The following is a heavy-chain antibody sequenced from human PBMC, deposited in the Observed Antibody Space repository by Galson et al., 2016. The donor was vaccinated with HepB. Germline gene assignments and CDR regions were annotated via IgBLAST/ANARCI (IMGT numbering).Heavy chain of an antibody. CDR2: TNPNNSDT. D-gene: IGHD3-3*01. Sequence: SVKVSCKASGYTFTGYQMHWVRQAPGQGLEWMGWTNPNNSDTNFAQKFQGSVTMTRDTSIRTAYMELSRLRSDDTAVYYCVRSRFLEWVFLDYWGQGTLVTVSS. J-gene: IGHJ4*02. V-gene: IGHV1-2*04. CDR3: VRSRFLEWVFLDY. CDR1: GYTFTGYQ.